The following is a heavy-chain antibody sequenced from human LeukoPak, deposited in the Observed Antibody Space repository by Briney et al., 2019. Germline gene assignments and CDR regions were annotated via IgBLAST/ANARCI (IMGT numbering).Heavy chain of an antibody. Sequence: ASVKVSCKASGYTFTAYYMHWVRQAPGQGLEWMGWIHPNSGGTNFAQSFQGRVTLTRDTSITTAYMDLRNLRSNDTAVYFCARTAYPSSSWFDPWGQGTLVTVSS. CDR2: IHPNSGGT. J-gene: IGHJ5*02. CDR1: GYTFTAYY. V-gene: IGHV1-2*02. CDR3: ARTAYPSSSWFDP. D-gene: IGHD6-6*01.